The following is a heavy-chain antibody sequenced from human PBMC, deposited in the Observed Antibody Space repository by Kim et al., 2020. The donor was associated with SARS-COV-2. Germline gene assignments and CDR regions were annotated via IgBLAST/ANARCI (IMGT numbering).Heavy chain of an antibody. CDR2: ISYDGSNK. J-gene: IGHJ6*02. CDR3: ARGDLGWPDYYYYGMDV. CDR1: GFTFSSYA. D-gene: IGHD7-27*01. V-gene: IGHV3-30-3*01. Sequence: GGSLRLSCAASGFTFSSYAMHWVRQAPGKGLEWVAVISYDGSNKYYADSVKGRFTISRDNSKNTLYLQMNSLRAEDTAVYYCARGDLGWPDYYYYGMDVWGQGTTVTVSS.